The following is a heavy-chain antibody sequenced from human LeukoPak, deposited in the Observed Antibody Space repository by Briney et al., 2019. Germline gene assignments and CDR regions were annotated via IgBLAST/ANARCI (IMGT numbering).Heavy chain of an antibody. J-gene: IGHJ3*02. Sequence: TGGSLRLSCAASGFTFSSYSMNWVRQAPGKGLEWVSYISSSSSTIYYADSVKGRFTISRDNAKKSLYLQMNSLRAEDTAVYYCATGRQWSGAFDIWGQGTMVTVSS. V-gene: IGHV3-48*01. CDR3: ATGRQWSGAFDI. CDR1: GFTFSSYS. CDR2: ISSSSSTI. D-gene: IGHD2-15*01.